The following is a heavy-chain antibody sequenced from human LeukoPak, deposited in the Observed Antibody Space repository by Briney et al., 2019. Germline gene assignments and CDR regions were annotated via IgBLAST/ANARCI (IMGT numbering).Heavy chain of an antibody. CDR3: TRELGGSYNDY. V-gene: IGHV1-46*01. D-gene: IGHD1-26*01. CDR1: GYPFTSYY. J-gene: IGHJ4*02. Sequence: ASVKVSCKASGYPFTSYYIHWVRQAPGQGLEWVGIINIPSGGSTNYGQKFQGRVTMTRDTSTSTVYRELSSLRSEDTAVYYCTRELGGSYNDYGRQGTPVPVSS. CDR2: INIPSGGST.